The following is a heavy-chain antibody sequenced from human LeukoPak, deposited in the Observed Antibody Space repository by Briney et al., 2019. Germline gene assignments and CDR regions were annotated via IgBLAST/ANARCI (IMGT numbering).Heavy chain of an antibody. Sequence: SVKVSCKASGGTFSSYTISWVRQAPGQGLEWMGRIIPILGIANYAQKFQGRVTITTDKSTSTAYMELSSLRSEDTAVYYCARDRDYYDSSGYENWFDPWSQGTLVTVSS. J-gene: IGHJ5*02. CDR1: GGTFSSYT. CDR3: ARDRDYYDSSGYENWFDP. V-gene: IGHV1-69*04. D-gene: IGHD3-22*01. CDR2: IIPILGIA.